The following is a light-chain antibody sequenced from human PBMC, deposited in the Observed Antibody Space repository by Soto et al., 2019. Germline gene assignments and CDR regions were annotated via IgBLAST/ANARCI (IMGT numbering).Light chain of an antibody. CDR2: GAS. CDR3: HQYNNWALN. V-gene: IGKV3-15*01. CDR1: QSVNSN. Sequence: EIVMTQSPATLSMSPGERAPLSCRASQSVNSNVARYQQKPGQAPRLLIYGASTRATGIAARLSGSGSGTEYTLIISSLQSEDFAVYYCHQYNNWALNFGGGTKVEI. J-gene: IGKJ4*01.